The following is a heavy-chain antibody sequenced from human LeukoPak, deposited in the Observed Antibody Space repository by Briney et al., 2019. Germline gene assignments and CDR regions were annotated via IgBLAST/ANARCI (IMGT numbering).Heavy chain of an antibody. CDR1: GFTFSSYA. Sequence: PGGSLRLSCAASGFTFSSYAMSWVCQAPGKGLEWVSAISGSGGSTYYADSVKGRFTISRDNSKNTLYLQMNSLRAEDTAVYYCAKGLYYYDSSGYYPSYNWFDPWGQGTLVTVSS. V-gene: IGHV3-23*01. J-gene: IGHJ5*02. D-gene: IGHD3-22*01. CDR3: AKGLYYYDSSGYYPSYNWFDP. CDR2: ISGSGGST.